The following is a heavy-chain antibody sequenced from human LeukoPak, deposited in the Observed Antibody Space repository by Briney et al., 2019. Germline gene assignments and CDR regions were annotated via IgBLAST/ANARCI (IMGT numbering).Heavy chain of an antibody. CDR2: IHHSGGT. D-gene: IGHD3-10*01. J-gene: IGHJ4*02. V-gene: IGHV4-34*01. Sequence: PSETLSLTCAVYGESMIGHYWTWIRQPPGKRLEWIGEIHHSGGTNSNPSLKNRLTMSIGMSKNQFSLKLKSVTAADTAVYYCARATASGSGRAYDHWAQGNLVPVSS. CDR1: GESMIGHY. CDR3: ARATASGSGRAYDH.